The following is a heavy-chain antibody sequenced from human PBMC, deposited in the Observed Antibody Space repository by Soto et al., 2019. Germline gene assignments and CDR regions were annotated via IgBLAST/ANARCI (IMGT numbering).Heavy chain of an antibody. J-gene: IGHJ5*02. CDR3: AKGGDSSSWKNWFDP. D-gene: IGHD6-13*01. CDR1: GFTFSNYA. V-gene: IGHV3-23*01. CDR2: ISGSGSSI. Sequence: EVQLLESGGGLVQPGGSLRLSCAASGFTFSNYAMTWVRQAPGKGLEWVSGISGSGSSIYYADSVKGRFTISRDNSKNTLYVQRNSLRAEDTAVYYCAKGGDSSSWKNWFDPWGQGTLVTVSS.